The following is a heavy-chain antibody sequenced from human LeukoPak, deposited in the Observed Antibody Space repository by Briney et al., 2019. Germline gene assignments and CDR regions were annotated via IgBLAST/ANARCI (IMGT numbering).Heavy chain of an antibody. Sequence: ASVKVSCKASGYTFTGYYMHWVRQAPGQGLEWMGWINPNSGGTNYAQKFQGRVTMTRDTSISTAYMELSRLRSDDTAVYYCARDLGHYYGSGSYYNEDYWGQGTLVTVSS. V-gene: IGHV1-2*02. CDR2: INPNSGGT. D-gene: IGHD3-10*01. CDR1: GYTFTGYY. CDR3: ARDLGHYYGSGSYYNEDY. J-gene: IGHJ4*02.